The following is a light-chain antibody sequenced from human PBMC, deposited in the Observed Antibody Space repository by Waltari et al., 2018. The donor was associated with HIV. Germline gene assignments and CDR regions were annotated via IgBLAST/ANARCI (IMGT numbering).Light chain of an antibody. CDR2: EVS. Sequence: QSALTQPASVSGSPGQSITISCTGTSSDVGSYNLVSWYQQHPGKAPKLMIYEVSKRPSGVSNRVSCSESGNTASLRISGLQAEDEADYYCCSYAGSSTLVFGGGTKLTVL. J-gene: IGLJ2*01. V-gene: IGLV2-23*02. CDR3: CSYAGSSTLV. CDR1: SSDVGSYNL.